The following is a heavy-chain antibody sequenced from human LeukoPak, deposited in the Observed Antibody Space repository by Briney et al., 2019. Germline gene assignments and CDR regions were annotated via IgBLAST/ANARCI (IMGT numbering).Heavy chain of an antibody. J-gene: IGHJ4*02. V-gene: IGHV1-46*01. CDR3: ARDRDTAMDLYLFDY. Sequence: GASVKVSCKASGYTFTSYYMHWVRQAPGQGLQWMGIINPSGGLASYAQNFQGRVTMTRDMSTSTVYMELSSLKSEDTAVYYCARDRDTAMDLYLFDYWGQGTLVTVSS. CDR2: INPSGGLA. CDR1: GYTFTSYY. D-gene: IGHD5-18*01.